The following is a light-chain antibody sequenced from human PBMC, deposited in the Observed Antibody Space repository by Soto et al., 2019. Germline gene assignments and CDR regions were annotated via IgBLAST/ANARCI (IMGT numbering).Light chain of an antibody. CDR3: SSYTSSSTFYV. J-gene: IGLJ1*01. V-gene: IGLV2-14*01. CDR2: EVS. Sequence: QSVLTPPASVSGSPGQSITISCTGTSSDVGGYNYVSWYQQHPGKAPKLMIYEVSNRPSGVSNRFSGSKSGNTASLTISGLQAEDEADYYCSSYTSSSTFYVFGTGTKVTVL. CDR1: SSDVGGYNY.